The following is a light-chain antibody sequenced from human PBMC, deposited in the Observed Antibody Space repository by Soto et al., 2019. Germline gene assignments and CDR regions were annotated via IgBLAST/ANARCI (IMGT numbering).Light chain of an antibody. Sequence: DTVMTQSPATLSVSPGERATLSCRASQSVSSNLAWYQQKPGQAPRLLIYGASTRATGIPARFSGSGSGTEFTLTISILQSEDFAVYYCQHYNNWPPYTFGQWTKLEIK. CDR1: QSVSSN. J-gene: IGKJ2*01. CDR2: GAS. CDR3: QHYNNWPPYT. V-gene: IGKV3-15*01.